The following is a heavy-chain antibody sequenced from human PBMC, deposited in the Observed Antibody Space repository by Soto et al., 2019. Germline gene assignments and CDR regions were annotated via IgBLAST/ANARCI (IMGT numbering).Heavy chain of an antibody. CDR1: GFTFSTYG. V-gene: IGHV3-33*01. CDR3: ARAVGPFDY. Sequence: GGSLRLSCAASGFTFSTYGMHWVRKAPGKGLEWVAVIWYDGSNKYYADSVKGRFTISRDNSRDTLYLQMNSLRAEDTAVYYCARAVGPFDYWGQGT. CDR2: IWYDGSNK. J-gene: IGHJ4*02.